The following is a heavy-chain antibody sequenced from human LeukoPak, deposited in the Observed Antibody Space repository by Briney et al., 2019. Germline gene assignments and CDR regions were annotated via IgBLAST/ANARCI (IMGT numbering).Heavy chain of an antibody. V-gene: IGHV4-39*01. D-gene: IGHD3-3*01. CDR2: IYYRGST. Sequence: PSETLSLTCTVSGGSISSSTYYWGWFRQPPGKGLEWIGTIYYRGSTYYNPSLKSRVTISVDTSKNQFSLKLTSVTAADTAVYYCARLGRTYYDFWSGPWGQGTPVTVSS. CDR3: ARLGRTYYDFWSGP. CDR1: GGSISSSTYY. J-gene: IGHJ5*02.